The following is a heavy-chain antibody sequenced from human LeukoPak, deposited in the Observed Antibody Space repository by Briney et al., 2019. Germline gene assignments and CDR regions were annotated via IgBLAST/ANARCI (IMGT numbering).Heavy chain of an antibody. Sequence: GGSLRLSCAASGFSISDYYMTWVRQAPGKGLEWVSTMERGTSTLYAGSVKGRFTISRDNTKNTLYLQMNSLRAGDTAVYYCGRGGYDFDAWGPGTTVSVFS. J-gene: IGHJ6*02. CDR1: GFSISDYY. CDR3: GRGGYDFDA. CDR2: MERGTST. D-gene: IGHD3/OR15-3a*01. V-gene: IGHV3-69-1*01.